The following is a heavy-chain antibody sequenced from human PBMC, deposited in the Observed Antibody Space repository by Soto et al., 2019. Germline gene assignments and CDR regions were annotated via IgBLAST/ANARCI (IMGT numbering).Heavy chain of an antibody. V-gene: IGHV3-9*01. CDR3: AKETIVGARALDY. D-gene: IGHD1-26*01. J-gene: IGHJ4*02. Sequence: LGGSLRLSCAASGFTFDDYAMHWVRQAPGKGLEWVSGISWNSGSIGYADSVKGRFTISRDNAKNSLYLQMNSLRAEDTALYYCAKETIVGARALDYWGQGTLVTVSS. CDR2: ISWNSGSI. CDR1: GFTFDDYA.